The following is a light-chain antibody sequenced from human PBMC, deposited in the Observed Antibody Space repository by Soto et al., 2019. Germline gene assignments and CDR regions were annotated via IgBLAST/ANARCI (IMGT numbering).Light chain of an antibody. Sequence: QSVLTQPASVSGSPGQSITISCTGTSSDVGSSNLVSWYQQHPGKAPKLIIYEGSRRPSGVSGRFSGSKSGNTASLTISGFQAENEVTYYCCSFAGSSTFYVFGTGTKVTVL. CDR2: EGS. V-gene: IGLV2-23*01. J-gene: IGLJ1*01. CDR3: CSFAGSSTFYV. CDR1: SSDVGSSNL.